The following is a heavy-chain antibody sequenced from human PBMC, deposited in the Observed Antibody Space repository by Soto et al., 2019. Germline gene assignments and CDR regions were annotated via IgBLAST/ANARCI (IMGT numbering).Heavy chain of an antibody. J-gene: IGHJ3*02. D-gene: IGHD2-21*01. Sequence: QVTLKESGPVLVKPTETLTLTCTVSGFSLSNARMGVSWIRQPPGKALEWLAHIFSNDEKSYSTSLKIRLTISKDTSKSQVVLTMTNMDPVDTATYYCARITQEMVIAIGWDDAFDIWGQGTMVTVSS. CDR2: IFSNDEK. V-gene: IGHV2-26*01. CDR1: GFSLSNARMG. CDR3: ARITQEMVIAIGWDDAFDI.